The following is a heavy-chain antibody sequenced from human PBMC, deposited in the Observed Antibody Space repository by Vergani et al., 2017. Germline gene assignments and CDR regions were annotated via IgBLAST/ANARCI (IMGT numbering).Heavy chain of an antibody. Sequence: VQLVESGGGLVQPGGSLRLSCTASGFTFSNYWMQWVRQAPGKGLEWVANIKQDGSEKYYVDSVKGRFTISRDNAKNSLYLQMNSLRAEDTAVYYCARDSGYGDYSSWGQGTLVTVSS. J-gene: IGHJ5*02. CDR2: IKQDGSEK. D-gene: IGHD4-17*01. CDR1: GFTFSNYW. CDR3: ARDSGYGDYSS. V-gene: IGHV3-7*01.